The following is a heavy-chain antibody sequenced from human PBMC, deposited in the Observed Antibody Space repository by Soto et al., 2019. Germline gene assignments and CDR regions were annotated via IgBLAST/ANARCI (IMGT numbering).Heavy chain of an antibody. J-gene: IGHJ4*02. CDR3: ARGGCTDGVCTYYFDY. Sequence: QVQLMQSGAEVKKSGASVKVSCKASGYTFTEYYIHWVRQAPGQGLEWMGWINPSSGVTKSAQRFQGSVTMAKDTSLTPAYMGITKLTSDDTAVYYCARGGCTDGVCTYYFDYWGRGTLVAVSS. CDR2: INPSSGVT. CDR1: GYTFTEYY. V-gene: IGHV1-2*02. D-gene: IGHD2-8*01.